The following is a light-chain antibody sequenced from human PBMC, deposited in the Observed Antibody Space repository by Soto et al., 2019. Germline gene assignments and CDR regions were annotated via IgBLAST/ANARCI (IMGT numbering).Light chain of an antibody. J-gene: IGKJ1*01. CDR1: ESISSW. CDR3: YQYCNSGT. Sequence: DIQMTQSPSTLSASVGDTVNITCRASESISSWLAWHQQKPGKAPRLLIYDASTLEIGVPSRFSGGGSGTELTLTRRSLQPVDFSSYHCYQYCNSGTFGQGTKVEIK. CDR2: DAS. V-gene: IGKV1-5*01.